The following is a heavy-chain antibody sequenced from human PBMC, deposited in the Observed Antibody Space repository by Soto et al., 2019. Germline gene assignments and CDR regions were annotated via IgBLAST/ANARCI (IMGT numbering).Heavy chain of an antibody. CDR3: ARHWLQSWFDP. D-gene: IGHD4-4*01. J-gene: IGHJ5*02. Sequence: PSETLSLTCTVSGGSISSGGYYWSWIRQHPGKGLEWIGYISYSGSTYYNPSLESRVTISVDTSKNQFSLKLSSVTAADTAVYYCARHWLQSWFDPWGQGTLVTVSS. CDR2: ISYSGST. V-gene: IGHV4-39*01. CDR1: GGSISSGGYY.